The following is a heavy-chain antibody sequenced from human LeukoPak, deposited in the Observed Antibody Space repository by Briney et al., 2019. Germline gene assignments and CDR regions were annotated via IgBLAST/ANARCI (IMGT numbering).Heavy chain of an antibody. J-gene: IGHJ4*02. CDR3: ASRNYGGHPIPLDY. V-gene: IGHV3-69-1*01. CDR1: GFIISNYA. D-gene: IGHD4-23*01. Sequence: PGGSLRLSCAASGFIISNYAMMWVRQAPGKGLEWVSSITGAGDTIYVDSVKGRFTISRDNAKNSLYLQMNGLRVDDTAFYYCASRNYGGHPIPLDYWGQGILVTVSS. CDR2: ITGAGDT.